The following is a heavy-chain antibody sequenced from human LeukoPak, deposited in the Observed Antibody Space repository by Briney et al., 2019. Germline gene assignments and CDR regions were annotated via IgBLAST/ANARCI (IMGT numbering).Heavy chain of an antibody. CDR2: IYYSGST. CDR1: GGSISSYY. J-gene: IGHJ5*02. V-gene: IGHV4-59*12. D-gene: IGHD3-10*01. Sequence: SETLSLTCTVSGGSISSYYWSWIRQTPGKGLEWIGYIYYSGSTNFNPSLKSRVTISVDTSKNQFSLKLTSVTAADTAVYYCARDSGTTGEVKFDPWGQGTLVTVSS. CDR3: ARDSGTTGEVKFDP.